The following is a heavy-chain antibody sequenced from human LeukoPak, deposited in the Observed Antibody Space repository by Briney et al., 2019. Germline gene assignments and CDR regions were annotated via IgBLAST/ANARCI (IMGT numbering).Heavy chain of an antibody. CDR1: GGTFSSYA. CDR2: IIPIFGTA. V-gene: IGHV1-69*13. CDR3: ARASESGSYHTPFDY. D-gene: IGHD3-10*01. J-gene: IGHJ4*02. Sequence: ASVKVSCKASGGTFSSYAISWVRQAPGQGLEWMGGIIPIFGTANYAQKFQGRATITADESTSTAYMELSSLRSEDTAVYYCARASESGSYHTPFDYWGQGTLVTVSS.